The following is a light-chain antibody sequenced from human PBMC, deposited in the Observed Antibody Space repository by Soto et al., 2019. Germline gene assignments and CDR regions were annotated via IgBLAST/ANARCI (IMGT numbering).Light chain of an antibody. V-gene: IGLV2-8*01. Sequence: QSALTQPPSASGSPGQSVTISCTGTNSDVGGYNYVSWYQDHPGKAPKLMIYEVSKRPSGVPDRFSGSKSGNTASLTVSGLQAEDEADYYCTSYAGSNNLVFGGGTKVTVL. CDR1: NSDVGGYNY. CDR3: TSYAGSNNLV. J-gene: IGLJ2*01. CDR2: EVS.